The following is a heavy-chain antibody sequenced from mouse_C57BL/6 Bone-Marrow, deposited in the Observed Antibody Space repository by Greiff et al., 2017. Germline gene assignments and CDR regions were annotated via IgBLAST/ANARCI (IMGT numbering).Heavy chain of an antibody. CDR1: GYTFTSYW. CDR2: IDPSDSYT. D-gene: IGHD1-1*01. CDR3: ARWGYGSSYPYYFDY. J-gene: IGHJ2*01. V-gene: IGHV1-59*01. Sequence: QVQLQKPGAELVRPGTSVKLSCKASGYTFTSYWMHWVKQRPGQGLEWIGVIDPSDSYTNYNQKFKGKATLTVDTSSSTAYMQLSSLTSEDSAVYYCARWGYGSSYPYYFDYWGQGTTLTVSS.